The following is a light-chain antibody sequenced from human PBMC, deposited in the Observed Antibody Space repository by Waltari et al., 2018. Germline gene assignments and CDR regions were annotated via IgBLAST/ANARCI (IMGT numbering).Light chain of an antibody. CDR2: AAS. CDR3: QHSYSPPYT. CDR1: QSINRY. Sequence: DNQMTQSPSSLSASVGDRVTITCRASQSINRYLNWYQHKSADAPKLLIYAASSLQSGVPSRFSGSGSGTDFTLTITSLQPEDFATYYCQHSYSPPYTFGQGTKLEIK. V-gene: IGKV1-39*01. J-gene: IGKJ2*01.